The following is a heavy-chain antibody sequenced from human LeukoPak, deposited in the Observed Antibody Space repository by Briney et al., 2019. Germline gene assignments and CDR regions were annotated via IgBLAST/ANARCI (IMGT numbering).Heavy chain of an antibody. Sequence: SVKDSCKASGGTFSRREINWVRQSPGQGLEWMGGTIPIFGTPKYAQKFQGRATITADESTGIVYMELSSLRHEDTAVYYCASPPPAGLLALHFADWGQGTLVTVSS. D-gene: IGHD3-10*01. CDR3: ASPPPAGLLALHFAD. CDR1: GGTFSRRE. CDR2: TIPIFGTP. J-gene: IGHJ4*02. V-gene: IGHV1-69*01.